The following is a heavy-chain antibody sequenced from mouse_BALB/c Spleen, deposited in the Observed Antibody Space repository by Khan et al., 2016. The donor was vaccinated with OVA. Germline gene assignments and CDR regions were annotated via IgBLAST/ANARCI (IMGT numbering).Heavy chain of an antibody. CDR3: ARIQGGDFDY. CDR2: ISYSGNT. CDR1: GYSITSDYA. V-gene: IGHV3-2*02. Sequence: QLEESGPGLVKPSQSLSLTCTVTGYSITSDYAWNWIRQFPGNKLEWMGYISYSGNTKYNPSLKSRISITRDTSKNQFFLQLNFLTIEDTATYYCARIQGGDFDYWGQGTTLTVSS. D-gene: IGHD3-2*02. J-gene: IGHJ2*01.